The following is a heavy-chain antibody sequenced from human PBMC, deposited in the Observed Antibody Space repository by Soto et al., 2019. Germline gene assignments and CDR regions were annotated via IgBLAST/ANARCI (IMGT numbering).Heavy chain of an antibody. V-gene: IGHV4-31*03. J-gene: IGHJ4*02. CDR2: IYYSGST. D-gene: IGHD1-26*01. CDR1: GGSISSGGYY. Sequence: SETLSLTCTVSGGSISSGGYYWSWIRQHPGKGLEWIGYIYYSGSTYYNPSLKSRVTISVDTSKNQFSLKLSSVTAADTAVYYCARGLPRVGAYDYWGQGTLVTVSS. CDR3: ARGLPRVGAYDY.